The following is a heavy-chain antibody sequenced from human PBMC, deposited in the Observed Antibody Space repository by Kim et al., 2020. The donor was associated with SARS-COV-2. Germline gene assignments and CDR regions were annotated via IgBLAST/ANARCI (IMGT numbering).Heavy chain of an antibody. Sequence: GGSLRLSCAASGFTFDDYTMHWVRQAPGKGLEWVSLINCDGGITYYADSVKGRFTISRDNSKNSLYLQMNSLRTEDTALYYCAKDIRSSGRIYYYYYGMDVWGQGTTVTVSS. CDR3: AKDIRSSGRIYYYYYGMDV. D-gene: IGHD3-22*01. V-gene: IGHV3-43*01. CDR2: INCDGGIT. J-gene: IGHJ6*02. CDR1: GFTFDDYT.